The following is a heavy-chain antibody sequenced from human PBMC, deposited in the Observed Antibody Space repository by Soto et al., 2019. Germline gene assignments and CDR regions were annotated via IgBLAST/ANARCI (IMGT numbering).Heavy chain of an antibody. J-gene: IGHJ4*02. CDR3: AREGDNWNDEDFDY. D-gene: IGHD1-20*01. V-gene: IGHV4-39*02. Sequence: PSETLSLTCTVSGGSISSSSDYWGWIRQPPGKGLEWIGSIYYSGSTYYNPSLKSRVTISVDTSKNQFSLKLSSVTAADTAVYYCAREGDNWNDEDFDYWGQGTLVTVSS. CDR1: GGSISSSSDY. CDR2: IYYSGST.